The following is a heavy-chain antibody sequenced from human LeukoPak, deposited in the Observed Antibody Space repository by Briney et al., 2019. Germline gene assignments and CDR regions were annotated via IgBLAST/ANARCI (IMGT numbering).Heavy chain of an antibody. CDR1: GGSFSGYY. V-gene: IGHV4-34*01. J-gene: IGHJ4*02. D-gene: IGHD3-9*01. CDR3: ARRTILTGSDY. Sequence: PSETLSLTCAVYGGSFSGYYWSWIRQPPGKGLEWIGEINHSGSTNYNPSLKSRVTISVDTSKNQFSLKLSSVTAADTAVYYCARRTILTGSDYWGQGTLVTVSS. CDR2: INHSGST.